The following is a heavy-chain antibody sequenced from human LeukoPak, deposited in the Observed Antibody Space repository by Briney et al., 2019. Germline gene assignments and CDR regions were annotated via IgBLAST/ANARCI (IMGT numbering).Heavy chain of an antibody. V-gene: IGHV1-69*04. J-gene: IGHJ4*02. CDR2: IIPILGIA. D-gene: IGHD2-15*01. CDR3: ARAVVAAAFEDY. CDR1: GGTFSSYA. Sequence: SVKVSCKASGGTFSSYAISWVRQAPGQGLEWMGRIIPILGIANYAQKSQGRVTITADKSTSTAYMELSSLRSEDTAVYYCARAVVAAAFEDYWGQGTLVTVSS.